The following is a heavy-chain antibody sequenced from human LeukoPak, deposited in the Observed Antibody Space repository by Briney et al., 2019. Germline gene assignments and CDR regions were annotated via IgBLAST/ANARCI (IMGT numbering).Heavy chain of an antibody. CDR2: IYYSGST. J-gene: IGHJ4*02. CDR1: GGSISSGGYY. Sequence: PSQTLSLTCTVSGGSISSGGYYWSWIRQPPGKGLEWIGYIYYSGSTNYNPSLKSRVTISVDTSKNQFSLKLSSVTAADTAVYYCARSPGYSSGWYDYWGQGTLVTVSS. D-gene: IGHD6-19*01. V-gene: IGHV4-61*08. CDR3: ARSPGYSSGWYDY.